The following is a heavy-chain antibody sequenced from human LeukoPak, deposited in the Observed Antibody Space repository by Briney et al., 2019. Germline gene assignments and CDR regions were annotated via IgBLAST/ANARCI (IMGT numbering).Heavy chain of an antibody. V-gene: IGHV1-69*04. CDR1: GYTFTSYG. J-gene: IGHJ3*02. CDR3: ARESGSYLGAFDI. CDR2: IIPILGIA. D-gene: IGHD1-26*01. Sequence: ASVKVSCKASGYTFTSYGISWVRQAPGQGLEWMGRIIPILGIANYAQKFQGRVTITADKSTSTAYMELSSLRSEDTAVYYCARESGSYLGAFDIWGQGTMVTVSS.